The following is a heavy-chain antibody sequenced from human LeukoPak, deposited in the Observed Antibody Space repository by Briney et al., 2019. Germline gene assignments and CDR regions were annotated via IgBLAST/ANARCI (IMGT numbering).Heavy chain of an antibody. CDR1: GGSISSSSYY. CDR3: ARSMVRGAVFDY. Sequence: SETLSLTCTVSGGSISSSSYYWGWIRQPPGKGLEWIGSIYYSGSTYYNPSLKSRVTISVDTSKNQFSLKLSSVTAADTAVYYCARSMVRGAVFDYWDQGTLVTVSS. CDR2: IYYSGST. V-gene: IGHV4-39*01. J-gene: IGHJ4*02. D-gene: IGHD3-10*01.